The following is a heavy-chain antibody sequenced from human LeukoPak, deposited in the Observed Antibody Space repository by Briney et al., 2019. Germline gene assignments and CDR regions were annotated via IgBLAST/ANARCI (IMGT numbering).Heavy chain of an antibody. CDR1: GGSISSYY. CDR2: IYTSGST. Sequence: KASETLSLTCTVSGGSISSYYWSWIRQPAGKGLEWIGRIYTSGSTNYNPSLKSRVTMSVDTSKNQFSLKLSSVTAADTAVYYCAKGGWVVVVPAAKDDAFDIWGQGTMVTVSS. D-gene: IGHD2-2*01. J-gene: IGHJ3*02. CDR3: AKGGWVVVVPAAKDDAFDI. V-gene: IGHV4-4*07.